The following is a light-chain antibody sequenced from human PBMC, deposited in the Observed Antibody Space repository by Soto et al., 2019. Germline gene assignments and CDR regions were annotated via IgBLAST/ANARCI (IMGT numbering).Light chain of an antibody. CDR2: GAS. CDR1: QYISPN. J-gene: IGKJ2*01. CDR3: QQYHNGPPYT. Sequence: EVVMTQSPGTLSVSPGARATLSCTASQYISPNLAWYQQKPGQPPRLLIYGASNRATGVPDRFTGSGYGTNCTHTLSSLQSDDYGVYFCQQYHNGPPYTFGQGPKLHIK. V-gene: IGKV3-15*01.